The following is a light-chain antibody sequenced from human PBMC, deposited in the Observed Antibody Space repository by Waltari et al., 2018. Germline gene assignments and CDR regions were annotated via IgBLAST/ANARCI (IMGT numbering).Light chain of an antibody. CDR3: AAWDDALNGWV. J-gene: IGLJ1*01. V-gene: IGLV1-36*01. CDR1: TSNIETNA. Sequence: QSELTQPSSLSAAPGQRVTISCSGRTSNIETNAVNWYQRLPEKAPRLLIYYDDLLASGVSDRFSGSKSDTSASLAISGLQSEDEADYFCAAWDDALNGWVFGTGTKVTVL. CDR2: YDD.